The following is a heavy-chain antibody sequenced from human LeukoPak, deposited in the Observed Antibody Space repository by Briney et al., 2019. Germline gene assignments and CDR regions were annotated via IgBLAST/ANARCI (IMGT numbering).Heavy chain of an antibody. D-gene: IGHD7-27*01. J-gene: IGHJ4*02. CDR2: INSDGSST. Sequence: GGSLRLSCAASGFTFSSDWMHWVRQAPGKGLVWVSRINSDGSSTRYADSVKGRFTISRGNAKNTLYLQMNSLRAEDTAVYYCARENWGSSFDYWGQGTLVTVSS. CDR3: ARENWGSSFDY. CDR1: GFTFSSDW. V-gene: IGHV3-74*01.